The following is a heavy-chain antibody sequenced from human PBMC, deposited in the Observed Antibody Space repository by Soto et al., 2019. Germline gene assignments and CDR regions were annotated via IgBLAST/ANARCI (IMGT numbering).Heavy chain of an antibody. Sequence: GSLRLSCAASGFTFSSYTMNWVRQAPGKGLEWIGEINHSGSTNYNPSLKSRVTISVDTSKNQFSLKLSSVTAADTAVYYCARGPRLVGATRRFDYWGQGTLVTVSS. CDR2: INHSGST. CDR1: GFTFSSYT. J-gene: IGHJ4*02. D-gene: IGHD1-26*01. V-gene: IGHV4-34*01. CDR3: ARGPRLVGATRRFDY.